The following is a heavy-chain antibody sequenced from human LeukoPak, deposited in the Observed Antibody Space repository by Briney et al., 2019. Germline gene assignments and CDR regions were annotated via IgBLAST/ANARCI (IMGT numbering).Heavy chain of an antibody. D-gene: IGHD3-22*01. J-gene: IGHJ4*02. V-gene: IGHV3-33*07. CDR2: IWYDGSNK. CDR1: GFSFSRSW. Sequence: GGSLRLSCAASGFSFSRSWMSWVRQAPGKGLEWVAVIWYDGSNKYYADSVKGRFTISRDNSKNTLYLQMNSLRAEDTAVYYCARDGRFGDYYYDSSGYLENSLDYWGQGTLVTVSS. CDR3: ARDGRFGDYYYDSSGYLENSLDY.